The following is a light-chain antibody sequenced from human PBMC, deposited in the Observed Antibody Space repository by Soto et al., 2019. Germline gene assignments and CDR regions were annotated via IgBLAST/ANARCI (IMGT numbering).Light chain of an antibody. V-gene: IGKV3-20*01. J-gene: IGKJ4*01. Sequence: EIVLTQSPGTLSLSPGERATLSCRASQSVSSSYLAWYQQKPGQAPRLLIYGASSRATSIPDRFSGSGSGTDFTLTISRLEPEDFAVYYCQQGLTFGGGTKVEIK. CDR2: GAS. CDR3: QQGLT. CDR1: QSVSSSY.